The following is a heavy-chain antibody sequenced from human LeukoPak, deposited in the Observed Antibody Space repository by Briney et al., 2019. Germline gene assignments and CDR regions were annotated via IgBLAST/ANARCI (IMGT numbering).Heavy chain of an antibody. V-gene: IGHV4-34*01. CDR3: ARKYCSSISCAYTFDI. J-gene: IGHJ3*02. Sequence: PSETLSLTCAVYGGSFSGHYWSWIRQPPGKGPERIGETSHSGSTNYNPSLESRVTISVDTSKKQFSLKLTSVTAADTAVYFRARKYCSSISCAYTFDIWGQGTMVTVSS. CDR2: TSHSGST. D-gene: IGHD2-2*01. CDR1: GGSFSGHY.